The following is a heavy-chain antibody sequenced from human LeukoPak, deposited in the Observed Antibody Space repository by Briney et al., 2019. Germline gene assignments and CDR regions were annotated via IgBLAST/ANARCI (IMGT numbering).Heavy chain of an antibody. CDR2: ISGSGGST. J-gene: IGHJ4*02. CDR3: AKDDDFWSDYPLDY. D-gene: IGHD3-3*01. V-gene: IGHV3-23*01. Sequence: GGSLRLSCAASGFTFSNYAMSWVRQAPGKGLEWVSAISGSGGSTYYADSVKGRFTISRDNSKNTLYLQMNSLRAEDTAVYYCAKDDDFWSDYPLDYWGQGTLVTVSS. CDR1: GFTFSNYA.